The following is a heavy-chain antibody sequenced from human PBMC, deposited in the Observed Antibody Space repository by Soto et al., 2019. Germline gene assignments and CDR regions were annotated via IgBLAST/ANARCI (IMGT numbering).Heavy chain of an antibody. J-gene: IGHJ3*02. D-gene: IGHD6-19*01. CDR1: GGTFSSYT. Sequence: QVQLVQSGAEVKKPGSSVKVSCKASGGTFSSYTISWVRQAPGQGLEWMGRIIPILGIANYAQKFQGRVTITADKSTSTAYMELSSLRSEDTAVYYCAREGRGSGWYDAFDTWGQGTMVTVSS. CDR3: AREGRGSGWYDAFDT. V-gene: IGHV1-69*08. CDR2: IIPILGIA.